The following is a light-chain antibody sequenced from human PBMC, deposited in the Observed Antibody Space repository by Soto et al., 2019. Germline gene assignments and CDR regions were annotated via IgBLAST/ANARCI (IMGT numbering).Light chain of an antibody. CDR3: SSYSSSSTNYL. V-gene: IGLV2-14*01. J-gene: IGLJ1*01. CDR2: DVS. CDR1: SSDVGGYDY. Sequence: SALTQPASVSGSPGQSITISCTGTSSDVGGYDYVSWYQHHPGKAPRVMIFDVSNRPSGVSSRFSGSKSGNTASLTISGLQAEDEADYYCSSYSSSSTNYLFGTGTKATVL.